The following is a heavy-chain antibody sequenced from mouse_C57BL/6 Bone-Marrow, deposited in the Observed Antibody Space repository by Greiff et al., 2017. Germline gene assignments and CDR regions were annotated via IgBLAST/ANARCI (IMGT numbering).Heavy chain of an antibody. CDR2: SRNKANDYTT. V-gene: IGHV7-1*01. D-gene: IGHD2-1*01. CDR3: ARDADYGNSRDWYFDV. J-gene: IGHJ1*03. CDR1: GFTFSDFY. Sequence: EVKLVESGGGLVQSGRSLRLSCATSGFTFSDFYMEWVRQAPGKGLEWIAASRNKANDYTTEYSASVKGRFIVSRDTSQSSLYLQMNALRAEDTAIYYCARDADYGNSRDWYFDVWGTGTTVTVSS.